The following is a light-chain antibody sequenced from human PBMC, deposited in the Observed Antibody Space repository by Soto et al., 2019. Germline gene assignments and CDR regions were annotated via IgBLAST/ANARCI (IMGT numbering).Light chain of an antibody. V-gene: IGKV3-15*01. CDR1: QSISNN. Sequence: IVLTQSPATLSVSPGERATLSCRASQSISNNLAWYQQKPGQAPRLLIHGASTRTTGIPARFSGGGSGTAFTLTISSLQSEDFAVYYCQQYNNWPRTFGQGTRVEIK. CDR2: GAS. J-gene: IGKJ1*01. CDR3: QQYNNWPRT.